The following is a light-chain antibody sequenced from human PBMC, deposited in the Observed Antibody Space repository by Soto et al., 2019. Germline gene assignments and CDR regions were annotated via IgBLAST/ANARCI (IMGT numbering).Light chain of an antibody. Sequence: QSALTQPASVSGSPGQSITISCTGTSSDVGSYNLVSWYQHHPGKAPKLMIYEDSKRPSGVSNRFFCSKSGNTASLTISGLQAEDEADYFCCSYARGSTLVFGGGTKLTVL. CDR1: SSDVGSYNL. CDR3: CSYARGSTLV. V-gene: IGLV2-23*01. CDR2: EDS. J-gene: IGLJ3*02.